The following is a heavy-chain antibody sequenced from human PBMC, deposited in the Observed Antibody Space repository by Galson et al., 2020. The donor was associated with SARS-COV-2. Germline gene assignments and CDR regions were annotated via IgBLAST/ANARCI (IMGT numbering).Heavy chain of an antibody. CDR2: ISSSGSTI. J-gene: IGHJ6*02. CDR3: ARDRRIAALGMDV. Sequence: TGGALRLSCAASGFTFSSYEMNWVRQAPGKGLEWVSYISSSGSTIYYADSVKGRFTISRDNAKNSLYLQMNSLRAEDTAVYYCARDRRIAALGMDVGGQGTTVTVSS. D-gene: IGHD6-6*01. CDR1: GFTFSSYE. V-gene: IGHV3-48*03.